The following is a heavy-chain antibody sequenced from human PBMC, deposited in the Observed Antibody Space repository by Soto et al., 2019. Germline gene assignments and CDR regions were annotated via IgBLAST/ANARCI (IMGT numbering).Heavy chain of an antibody. J-gene: IGHJ5*02. CDR1: GYTFTSYG. CDR2: ISAYNGNT. Sequence: ASVKVSCKASGYTFTSYGISWVRQAPGQGLEWMGWISAYNGNTNYAQKLQGRVTMTTDTSTSTAYMELRSLRSDDTAVYYCARETRGAVTYSGRYGRFDPWGQGTLVT. D-gene: IGHD1-26*01. V-gene: IGHV1-18*04. CDR3: ARETRGAVTYSGRYGRFDP.